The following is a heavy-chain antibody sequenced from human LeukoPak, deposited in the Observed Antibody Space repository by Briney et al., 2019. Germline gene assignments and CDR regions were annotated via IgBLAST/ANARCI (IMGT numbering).Heavy chain of an antibody. J-gene: IGHJ4*02. Sequence: SETLSLTCTVSGGSISSYYWSWIRQPPGKGLKWIGYIYYSGSTNYNPSLKSRVTISVDTSKNQFSLKLSSVTAADTAVYYCARDFYGDGRFDYWGQGTLVTVSS. CDR2: IYYSGST. V-gene: IGHV4-59*01. CDR3: ARDFYGDGRFDY. CDR1: GGSISSYY. D-gene: IGHD4-17*01.